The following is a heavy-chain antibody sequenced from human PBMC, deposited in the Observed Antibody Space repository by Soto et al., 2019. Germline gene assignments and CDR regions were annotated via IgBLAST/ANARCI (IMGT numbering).Heavy chain of an antibody. Sequence: SGPTRVNPTQTLTLTCTFSGFSLSTSGVGVGWIRQPPGKALEWLALIYWNDDKRYSPSLKSRLTITKDTSKNQVVLTMTNMDPVDTATYYCAHRTKVYSSSWLFDYWGQGTLVTVSS. CDR1: GFSLSTSGVG. V-gene: IGHV2-5*01. CDR2: IYWNDDK. J-gene: IGHJ4*02. CDR3: AHRTKVYSSSWLFDY. D-gene: IGHD6-13*01.